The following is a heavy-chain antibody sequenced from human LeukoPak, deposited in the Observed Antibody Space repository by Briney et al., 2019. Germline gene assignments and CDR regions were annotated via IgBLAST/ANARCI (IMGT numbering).Heavy chain of an antibody. CDR2: VSSDWGTT. CDR3: VRGLYGLGWDY. D-gene: IGHD3-10*01. V-gene: IGHV3-64D*06. J-gene: IGHJ4*02. Sequence: HPGGSLRLSCSASRFSLSSYNMHRVRQAPGKGLEFVSGVSSDWGTTDYADSARDRFTISRDNSKNTLYLQMSSLRAEDTAIYYCVRGLYGLGWDYWGPGTLVTVSS. CDR1: RFSLSSYN.